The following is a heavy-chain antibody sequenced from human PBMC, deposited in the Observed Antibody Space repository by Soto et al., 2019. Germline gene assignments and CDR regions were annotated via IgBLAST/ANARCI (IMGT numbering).Heavy chain of an antibody. CDR3: ARLLGGPAPFYYFDY. J-gene: IGHJ4*02. CDR1: GFTFSDYY. D-gene: IGHD1-26*01. CDR2: ISSSSSYT. Sequence: RLSCAASGFTFSDYYMSWIRQAPGKGLEWVSYISSSSSYTNYADSVKGRFTISRDNAKNSLYLQMNSLRAEDTAVYYCARLLGGPAPFYYFDYWGQGTLVTVSS. V-gene: IGHV3-11*06.